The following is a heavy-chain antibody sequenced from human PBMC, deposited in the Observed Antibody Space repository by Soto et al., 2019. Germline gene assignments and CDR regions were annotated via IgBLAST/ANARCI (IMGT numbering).Heavy chain of an antibody. D-gene: IGHD5-12*01. CDR1: DYTFTIYG. CDR3: ARALGYSGYAGMDV. Sequence: QVQLVQSGGEVKKPGASVKVSCKASDYTFTIYGINWVRQAPGQGLEWMGWISPDNGNTNYAQKLQGRVTMTTDTSTSTAYMELRSLRYDDTAVYYCARALGYSGYAGMDVWGQGTTVTVSS. J-gene: IGHJ6*02. V-gene: IGHV1-18*01. CDR2: ISPDNGNT.